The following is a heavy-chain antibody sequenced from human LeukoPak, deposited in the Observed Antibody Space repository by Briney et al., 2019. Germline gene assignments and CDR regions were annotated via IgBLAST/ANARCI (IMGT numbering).Heavy chain of an antibody. CDR2: INPDGSHK. J-gene: IGHJ5*02. D-gene: IGHD3-16*01. V-gene: IGHV3-7*01. Sequence: GGSLRLSCEASGFTFSLYWMTWVRQAPGKGPEWVADINPDGSHKYSVDSMKGRFTTSRDNAKNTLFLQINSLRAEDTAVYYCVRQMIRFWFDPWGQGTLVTVSS. CDR1: GFTFSLYW. CDR3: VRQMIRFWFDP.